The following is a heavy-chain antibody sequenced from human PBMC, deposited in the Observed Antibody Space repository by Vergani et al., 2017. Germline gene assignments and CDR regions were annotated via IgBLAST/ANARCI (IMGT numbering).Heavy chain of an antibody. V-gene: IGHV1-69*01. Sequence: QVQLVQSGAEVKKPGSSVKVSCKASGGTFSSYAISWVRQAPGQGLEWMGGIIPIFGTANYAQKFQGRVTITADESTSTAYMELSSLRSEDTAVYYCARDRADYDFLTGYLNYYYYYMDVWGKGTTVTVSS. CDR3: ARDRADYDFLTGYLNYYYYYMDV. CDR2: IIPIFGTA. D-gene: IGHD3-9*01. J-gene: IGHJ6*03. CDR1: GGTFSSYA.